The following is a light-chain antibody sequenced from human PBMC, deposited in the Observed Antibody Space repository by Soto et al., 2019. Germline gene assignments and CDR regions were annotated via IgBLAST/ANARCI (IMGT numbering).Light chain of an antibody. V-gene: IGLV1-51*01. CDR3: GTWDSSLRAGV. CDR2: DNN. CDR1: SSNIGSNY. J-gene: IGLJ2*01. Sequence: QSVLTQPPSVSAAPGQKVTISCSGNSSNIGSNYVSSYQQLPGTAPRLLIYDNNERPSGIPDRFSGSKSGTSATLGITGLQTGDEADYCCGTWDSSLRAGVFGGGTKLTVL.